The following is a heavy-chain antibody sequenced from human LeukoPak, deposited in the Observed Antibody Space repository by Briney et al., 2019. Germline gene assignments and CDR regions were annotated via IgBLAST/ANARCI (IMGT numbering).Heavy chain of an antibody. Sequence: PSETLSLTCSVSVVSMNGYYWSWLRQSAGNRLEWIGHVDSSGDTNYNPSLESRVTISVDTSKNQFSLKLTSVTAADTAVYYCARGPYKYDGSGAFDIWGQGTKVTVSS. CDR2: VDSSGDT. V-gene: IGHV4-4*07. CDR3: ARGPYKYDGSGAFDI. D-gene: IGHD3-22*01. J-gene: IGHJ3*02. CDR1: VVSMNGYY.